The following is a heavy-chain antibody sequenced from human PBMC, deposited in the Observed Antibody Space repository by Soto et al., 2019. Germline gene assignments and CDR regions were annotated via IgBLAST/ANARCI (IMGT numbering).Heavy chain of an antibody. CDR2: LSAYNDYT. D-gene: IGHD3-16*01. V-gene: IGHV1-18*01. J-gene: IGHJ4*02. Sequence: QIQLVQSGAEVKKPGASVKVSCKASGYTFTDHGISWVRQAPGQGFEWMGWLSAYNDYTAYAQKFQGRVTMTTDKYTNTAYMALRRRTSDDTAVYSCAKDRLRLTQNFLDVYWGQGTLVTVSS. CDR1: GYTFTDHG. CDR3: AKDRLRLTQNFLDVY.